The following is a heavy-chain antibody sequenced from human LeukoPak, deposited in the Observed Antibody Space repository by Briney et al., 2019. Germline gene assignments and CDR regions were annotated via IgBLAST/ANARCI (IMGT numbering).Heavy chain of an antibody. J-gene: IGHJ4*02. CDR3: ARGYDYAPLGTPDY. CDR2: MNPNSGNT. V-gene: IGHV1-8*01. D-gene: IGHD3-16*01. CDR1: GYTFTSYD. Sequence: ASVKVSCKASGYTFTSYDINWVRQATGQGLEWMGWMNPNSGNTGYAQKFQGRVTMTRNTSISTDYMELSSLRSEDTAVYYCARGYDYAPLGTPDYWGQGTLVTVSS.